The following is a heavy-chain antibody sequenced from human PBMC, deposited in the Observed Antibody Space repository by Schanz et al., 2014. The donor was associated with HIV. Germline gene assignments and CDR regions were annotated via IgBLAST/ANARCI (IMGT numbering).Heavy chain of an antibody. Sequence: VQLVESGGGLVQPGGSLRLSCAASGFTFSDYHMSWIRQAPGKGLEWVSYISSTGNTIYYVDSVKGRFTISRDNAKNSLYLQINSLRAEDTAVYYCARETIQLCPDYWGQGTLVTVSS. D-gene: IGHD5-18*01. CDR2: ISSTGNTI. J-gene: IGHJ4*02. CDR3: ARETIQLCPDY. CDR1: GFTFSDYH. V-gene: IGHV3-11*01.